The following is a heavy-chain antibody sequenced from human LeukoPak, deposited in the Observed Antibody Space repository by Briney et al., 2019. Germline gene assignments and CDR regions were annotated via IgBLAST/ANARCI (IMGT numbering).Heavy chain of an antibody. CDR3: ARALFSGSYPRYFDY. D-gene: IGHD1-26*01. CDR1: GFTFSSYS. Sequence: GGSLRLSCAASGFTFSSYSMNWVRQAPGKGLEWVSSISSSSSYIYYADSVKGRFTISRDNAKNSLYLQMNSLRAEDTAVYYCARALFSGSYPRYFDYWGQGTLVTVSS. J-gene: IGHJ4*02. CDR2: ISSSSSYI. V-gene: IGHV3-21*06.